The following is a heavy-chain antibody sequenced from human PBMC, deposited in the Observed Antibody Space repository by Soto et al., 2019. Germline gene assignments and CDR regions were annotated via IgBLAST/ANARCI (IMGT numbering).Heavy chain of an antibody. CDR3: ARGRGAAADYFDF. V-gene: IGHV3-11*05. CDR1: GFTFSDYY. J-gene: IGHJ4*02. Sequence: QVQLVESGGGLVKPGGSLRLSCAVSGFTFSDYYMTWIRQAPGKGLEWVSYISSSTSHTNYAASVKGRFTISRDNAKNSLFLQMNSLRAEDTAVYYCARGRGAAADYFDFWGQGTLVTFSS. D-gene: IGHD6-13*01. CDR2: ISSSTSHT.